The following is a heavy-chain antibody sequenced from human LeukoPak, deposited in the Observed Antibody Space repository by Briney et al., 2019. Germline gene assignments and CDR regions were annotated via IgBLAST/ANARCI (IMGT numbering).Heavy chain of an antibody. CDR2: IYYSGST. D-gene: IGHD3-22*01. J-gene: IGHJ4*02. CDR3: ASGTREYYYDSSGYYGSRYFDY. V-gene: IGHV4-31*03. Sequence: PSETLSLTCTVSGGSISSGGYYWSWTRQHPGKGREWIGYIYYSGSTYYNPSLKSRVTISVDTSRNQFSLKLSSVTAAAPAVYYCASGTREYYYDSSGYYGSRYFDYWGQGTLATVSS. CDR1: GGSISSGGYY.